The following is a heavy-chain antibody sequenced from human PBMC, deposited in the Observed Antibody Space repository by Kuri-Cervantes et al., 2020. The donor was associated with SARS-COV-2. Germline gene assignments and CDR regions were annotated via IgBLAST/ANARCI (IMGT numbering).Heavy chain of an antibody. CDR1: GGTFNSYA. CDR3: AGDAAADNLSDY. J-gene: IGHJ4*02. D-gene: IGHD6-13*01. V-gene: IGHV1-69*04. Sequence: SVKVSCKASGGTFNSYAISWVRQAPGQGLEWMGRIIPIFGIANYAQKFQGRVTITADKSTSTAYMELSSLRSEDTAVYYCAGDAAADNLSDYWGQGTLVTVSS. CDR2: IIPIFGIA.